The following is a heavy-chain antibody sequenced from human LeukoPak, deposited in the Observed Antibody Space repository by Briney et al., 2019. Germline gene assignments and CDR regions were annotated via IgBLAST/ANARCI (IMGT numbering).Heavy chain of an antibody. V-gene: IGHV3-7*01. CDR3: ARDLFSGSYQEDF. D-gene: IGHD1-26*01. CDR2: IKYDGSGK. J-gene: IGHJ4*02. Sequence: GGSLRLSCAASGFTLSSYWMSWVRQAPGKGLEWVANIKYDGSGKYYADSVKGRFTISRDDAKNSLYLEMNRLRVEDTAVYYCARDLFSGSYQEDFWGQGALVTVSS. CDR1: GFTLSSYW.